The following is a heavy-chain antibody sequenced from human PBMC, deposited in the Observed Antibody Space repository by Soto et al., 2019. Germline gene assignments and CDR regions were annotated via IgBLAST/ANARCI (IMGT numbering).Heavy chain of an antibody. CDR3: ARDASYYSLWSGYYPSRNGMDA. Sequence: QVQVVESGGGVVQPGRSLRLSCAASGFTFSSFGMHWVRQDPGKGLEWVSLIWYDGSKKSYGDSVKGRFTISRDNSRNTVYLQRKSLRADDTAVYYCARDASYYSLWSGYYPSRNGMDAWGQGTTVTVSS. J-gene: IGHJ6*02. V-gene: IGHV3-33*01. CDR2: IWYDGSKK. D-gene: IGHD3-3*01. CDR1: GFTFSSFG.